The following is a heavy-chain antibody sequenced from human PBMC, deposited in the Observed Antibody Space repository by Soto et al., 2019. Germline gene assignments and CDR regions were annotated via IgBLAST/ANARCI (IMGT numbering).Heavy chain of an antibody. D-gene: IGHD6-6*01. V-gene: IGHV1-69*13. Sequence: SVKVSCKASGGTFSSYAISWVRQAPGQGFEWIGGIIPIFGTANYAQKFQGRVTITADESTSTAYMELSSLRSEDTAVYYCAAARIEYSSSSVDYFDYWGQGTLVTVSS. CDR2: IIPIFGTA. CDR3: AAARIEYSSSSVDYFDY. J-gene: IGHJ4*02. CDR1: GGTFSSYA.